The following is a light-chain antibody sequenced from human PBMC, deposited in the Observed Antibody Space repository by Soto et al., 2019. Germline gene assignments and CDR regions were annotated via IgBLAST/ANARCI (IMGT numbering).Light chain of an antibody. J-gene: IGKJ1*01. V-gene: IGKV1-5*03. CDR1: QSISSW. CDR3: QQYDSYSSGP. Sequence: DIQMTQSPSTLSATTGDRVTITCRASQSISSWLAWYQHKPGKAPKLLINKASNLESGVPSRFSGSGFGTEFTLTISSLQPDDFATYYCQQYDSYSSGPFGQGTKV. CDR2: KAS.